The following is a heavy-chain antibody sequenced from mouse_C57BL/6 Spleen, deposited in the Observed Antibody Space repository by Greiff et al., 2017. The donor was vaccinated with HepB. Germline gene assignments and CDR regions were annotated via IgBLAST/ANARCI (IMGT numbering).Heavy chain of an antibody. J-gene: IGHJ3*01. CDR1: GYTFTSYW. Sequence: QVQLQQPGAELVRPGTSVKLSCKASGYTFTSYWMHWVKQRPGQGLEWIGVIDPSDSYTNYNQKFKGKATLTVDTSSSTAYMQLSSLTSEDSAVYYGARGCDEAWFAYWGQGTLVTVSA. CDR2: IDPSDSYT. D-gene: IGHD3-3*01. V-gene: IGHV1-59*01. CDR3: ARGCDEAWFAY.